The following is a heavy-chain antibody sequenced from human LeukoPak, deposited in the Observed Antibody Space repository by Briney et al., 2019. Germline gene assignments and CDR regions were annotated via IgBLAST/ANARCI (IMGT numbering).Heavy chain of an antibody. CDR3: ARSMVRRPNWFDP. Sequence: ASVKVSCKASGGTFSSYAISWVRQAPGQRLEWMGGIIPIFGTANYAQKFQGRVTITADGSTSTAYMELSSLRSEDTAVYYCARSMVRRPNWFDPWGQGTLVTVSS. J-gene: IGHJ5*02. D-gene: IGHD3-10*01. CDR2: IIPIFGTA. V-gene: IGHV1-69*13. CDR1: GGTFSSYA.